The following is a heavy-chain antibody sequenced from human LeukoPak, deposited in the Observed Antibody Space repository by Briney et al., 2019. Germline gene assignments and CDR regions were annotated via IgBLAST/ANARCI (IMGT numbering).Heavy chain of an antibody. Sequence: PSETLSLTCTVSGGSISSSSYYWGWIRQPPGKGLEWIGSIYYSGSTYYNPSLQSRVTISVDTSKNQFSLKLGSVTAADTAVYARVNSYYDFLTGYPYYYYGMDVWGKGTTVTVSS. D-gene: IGHD3-9*01. J-gene: IGHJ6*04. CDR2: IYYSGST. V-gene: IGHV4-39*07. CDR1: GGSISSSSYY. CDR3: VNSYYDFLTGYPYYYYGMDV.